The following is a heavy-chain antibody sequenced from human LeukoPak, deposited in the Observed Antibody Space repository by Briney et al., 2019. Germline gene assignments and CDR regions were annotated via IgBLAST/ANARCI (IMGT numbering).Heavy chain of an antibody. J-gene: IGHJ4*02. CDR3: ARVLATGGVTYYFDY. CDR2: ISSSSSYT. Sequence: PGGSLRLSCAASGFTFSVYYMSWIRQAPGKGLEWVSYISSSSSYTNYADPVKGRFTISRDNAKNSLFLQMNRLRAEDTAVYYCARVLATGGVTYYFDYWGQGTLVTVSS. V-gene: IGHV3-11*06. CDR1: GFTFSVYY. D-gene: IGHD5-12*01.